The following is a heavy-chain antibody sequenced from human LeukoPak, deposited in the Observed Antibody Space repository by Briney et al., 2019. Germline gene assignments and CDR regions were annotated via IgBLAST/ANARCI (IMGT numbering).Heavy chain of an antibody. V-gene: IGHV4-34*01. D-gene: IGHD2-2*03. CDR2: INHSGST. J-gene: IGHJ4*02. Sequence: RPSETLSLTCAVYGGSFSGYYWSWIRQPPGKGLEWIGEINHSGSTNCNPSLKSRVTISVDTSKNQLSLRLSSVTAADTAVYYCARHGSTDYFDYWGQGTLVTVSS. CDR1: GGSFSGYY. CDR3: ARHGSTDYFDY.